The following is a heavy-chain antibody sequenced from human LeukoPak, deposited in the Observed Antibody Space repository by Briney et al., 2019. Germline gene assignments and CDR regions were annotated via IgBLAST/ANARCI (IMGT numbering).Heavy chain of an antibody. Sequence: SETLSLTCAVYGGSFSGYYWSWIRQPPGKGLEWIGEINHSGSTNYNPSLKSRVTISVDTSKNQFSLKLNSVTAADTAVYYCARISTYYGMDVWGQGTTVTVSS. CDR2: INHSGST. CDR3: ARISTYYGMDV. J-gene: IGHJ6*02. CDR1: GGSFSGYY. V-gene: IGHV4-34*01. D-gene: IGHD2-2*01.